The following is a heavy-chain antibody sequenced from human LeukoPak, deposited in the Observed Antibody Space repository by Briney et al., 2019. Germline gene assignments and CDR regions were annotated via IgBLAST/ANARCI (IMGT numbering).Heavy chain of an antibody. V-gene: IGHV1-2*02. Sequence: ASVKVSCKASGYTFTGYYMHWARQAPGQGLEWMGWINPNSGGTNYAQEFQGRVTMTRDTSISTAYMELSRLRSDDTAVYYCARVHVDHYYDSSGYFDYWGQGTLVTVSS. CDR3: ARVHVDHYYDSSGYFDY. CDR1: GYTFTGYY. D-gene: IGHD3-22*01. J-gene: IGHJ4*02. CDR2: INPNSGGT.